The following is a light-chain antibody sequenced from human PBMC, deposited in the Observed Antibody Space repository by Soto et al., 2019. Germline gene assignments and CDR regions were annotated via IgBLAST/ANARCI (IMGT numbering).Light chain of an antibody. V-gene: IGKV3-11*01. Sequence: IVLTQSPANLSLSPGERVTLFCRASQSVSSYLAWYQQKPGQAPRLLLYDASTRATGIPARFSGSGSGTDYSLTTRSLEPEDFLVYYGQQRSNWPLITFGQGTRVEIK. CDR2: DAS. CDR3: QQRSNWPLIT. CDR1: QSVSSY. J-gene: IGKJ5*01.